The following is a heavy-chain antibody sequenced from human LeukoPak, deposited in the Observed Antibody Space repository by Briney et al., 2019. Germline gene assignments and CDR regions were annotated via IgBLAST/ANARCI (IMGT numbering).Heavy chain of an antibody. D-gene: IGHD2-2*01. CDR2: ISGSGSSI. CDR1: GFTFSRFE. CDR3: ARDMGYCSSSNSYTYYLDY. J-gene: IGHJ4*02. Sequence: RGSLRLSCVASGFTFSRFEMNWVRQAPGKGLEWVSYISGSGSSIYYADSVKGRFTISRDNAKNSLYLQMNSLRGEDTAVYYCARDMGYCSSSNSYTYYLDYWSQGTLVTVSS. V-gene: IGHV3-48*03.